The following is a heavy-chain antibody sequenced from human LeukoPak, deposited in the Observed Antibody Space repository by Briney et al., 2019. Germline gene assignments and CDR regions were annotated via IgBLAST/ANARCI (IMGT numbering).Heavy chain of an antibody. CDR2: ISGSSSTI. J-gene: IGHJ4*02. CDR3: ARDRGGTDDFWSGYYTGYFDY. Sequence: GGSLRLSCAASGFTFSSYGMSWVRQAPGKGLEWVSYISGSSSTIYYADSVKGRFTISRDNAKNSLYLQMNSLRVEDTAVFYCARDRGGTDDFWSGYYTGYFDYWGQGTLVTVSS. V-gene: IGHV3-48*01. D-gene: IGHD3-3*01. CDR1: GFTFSSYG.